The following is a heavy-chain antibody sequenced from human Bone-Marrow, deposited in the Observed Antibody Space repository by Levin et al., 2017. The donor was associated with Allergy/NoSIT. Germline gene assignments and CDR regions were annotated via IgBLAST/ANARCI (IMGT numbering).Heavy chain of an antibody. J-gene: IGHJ4*02. Sequence: GESLKISCAASGFNFSDYWMTWVRQAPGKGLEWVANIDQDGSENYYVDSVKGRFTISRDNAKNSVYLQMNSLKVEDSGVYYCARSKAGGYWGQGTLVTVSS. CDR1: GFNFSDYW. CDR2: IDQDGSEN. D-gene: IGHD6-6*01. V-gene: IGHV3-7*01. CDR3: ARSKAGGY.